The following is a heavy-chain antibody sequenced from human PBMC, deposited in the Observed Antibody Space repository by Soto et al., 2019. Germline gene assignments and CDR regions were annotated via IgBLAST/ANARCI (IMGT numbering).Heavy chain of an antibody. V-gene: IGHV4-39*01. D-gene: IGHD5-12*01. CDR1: GGAINTNNYY. J-gene: IGHJ4*02. CDR3: ARPVVVSPVANV. Sequence: QLQLQESGPGPVKPSGTLSLTCTVSGGAINTNNYYWGWVRQPPGKGLEWIGSVFDDGTTYYSPSLKRRVTISLATSRTQFSLNLNSVTAADTVVYYCARPVVVSPVANVWGQGTLVTVSS. CDR2: VFDDGTT.